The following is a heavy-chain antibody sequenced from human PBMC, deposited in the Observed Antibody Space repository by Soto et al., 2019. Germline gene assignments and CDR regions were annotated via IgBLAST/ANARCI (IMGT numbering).Heavy chain of an antibody. CDR3: AREIIPLTTDWYFDL. Sequence: QVQLQESGPGLVNPSETLSLTCTVSGGSISGGGYYWSWIRQHPGKGLEWIGYIYDSGSTYYNPSLKSRISISVDTSKNQFSLRLSSVTAADTAVYYCAREIIPLTTDWYFDLWGRGTLVTVSS. D-gene: IGHD4-17*01. CDR2: IYDSGST. V-gene: IGHV4-30-4*01. J-gene: IGHJ2*01. CDR1: GGSISGGGYY.